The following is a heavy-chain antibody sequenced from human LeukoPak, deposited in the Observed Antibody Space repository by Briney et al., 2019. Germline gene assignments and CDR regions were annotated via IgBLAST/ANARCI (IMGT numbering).Heavy chain of an antibody. J-gene: IGHJ4*02. V-gene: IGHV3-7*04. CDR2: IKAGGSEK. Sequence: PGRSLRLSCAASGFTFSSYGMHWVRQAPGKGLEWVASIKAGGSEKYHVVSVKGRFTISRDNDQNSLYLQMNSLRAEDTAVYYCARGRVAVAYWGQGTLVTVSS. CDR1: GFTFSSYG. CDR3: ARGRVAVAY. D-gene: IGHD6-19*01.